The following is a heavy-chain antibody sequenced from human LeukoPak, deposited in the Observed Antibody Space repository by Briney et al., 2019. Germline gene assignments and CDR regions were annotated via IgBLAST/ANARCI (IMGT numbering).Heavy chain of an antibody. CDR2: NYYSGST. CDR3: ARVAVRGSNFDY. Sequence: SETLSLTCTVSGGSISSGDYYWSWIRQPPGKGLEWIGYNYYSGSTYYNPSLKSRFTISVDTSKNQFSLKLSSVTAADTAVYYCARVAVRGSNFDYWGQGTLVTVSS. D-gene: IGHD3-10*01. CDR1: GGSISSGDYY. V-gene: IGHV4-30-4*01. J-gene: IGHJ4*02.